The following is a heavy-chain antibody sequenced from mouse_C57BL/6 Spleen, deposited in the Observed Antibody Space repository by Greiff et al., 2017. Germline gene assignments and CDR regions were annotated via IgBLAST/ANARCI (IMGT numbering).Heavy chain of an antibody. J-gene: IGHJ3*01. V-gene: IGHV1-81*01. CDR2: IYPRSGNT. Sequence: VQLQESGAELARPGASVKLSCKASGYTFTSYGISWVKQRTGQGLEWIGEIYPRSGNTYYNEKFKGKATLTADKSSSTAYMELRSLTSEDSAVYFCARYDYDWTWCAYWGQGTLVTVSA. CDR3: ARYDYDWTWCAY. CDR1: GYTFTSYG. D-gene: IGHD2-4*01.